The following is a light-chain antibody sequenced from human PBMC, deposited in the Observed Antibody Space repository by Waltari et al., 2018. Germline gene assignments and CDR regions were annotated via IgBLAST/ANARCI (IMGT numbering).Light chain of an antibody. CDR3: AAWDDSLNGWV. CDR1: RSNVDNNA. J-gene: IGLJ3*02. CDR2: YDA. Sequence: QSVLTQPPSVSAAPRQRVTISCSGIRSNVDNNALNWYQCPPEKAPRLLIYYDAPRPSGVSGRFSGSKSGTSASLAISGLQSEDEAEYYCAAWDDSLNGWVFGGGTKLTVL. V-gene: IGLV1-36*01.